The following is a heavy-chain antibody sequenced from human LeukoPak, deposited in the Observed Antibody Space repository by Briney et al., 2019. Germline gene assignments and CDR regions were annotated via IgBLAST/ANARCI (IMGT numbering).Heavy chain of an antibody. CDR1: GFTFSSYG. D-gene: IGHD6-6*01. J-gene: IGHJ1*01. CDR2: IRYDGSNK. CDR3: AKVSGSSVEYFQH. Sequence: GGSLRLSCAASGFTFSSYGMHWVRQAPGKGLEWVAFIRYDGSNKYYADSVKGRFTISRDNSKNTLYLQMNSLRAEDTAVYYCAKVSGSSVEYFQHWGQGTLVTVSS. V-gene: IGHV3-30*02.